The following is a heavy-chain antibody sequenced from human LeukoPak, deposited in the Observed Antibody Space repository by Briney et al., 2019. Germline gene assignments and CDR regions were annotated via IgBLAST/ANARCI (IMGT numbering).Heavy chain of an antibody. CDR2: ISWNSGSI. CDR3: AKGVVGATFYYYGMDV. Sequence: GGSLRLSCAASGFTFDDYAMHWVQQAPGKGLEWVSGISWNSGSIGFADSVKGRFTISRDNAKNSLYLQMNSLRAEDTALYYCAKGVVGATFYYYGMDVWGQGTTVTVSS. CDR1: GFTFDDYA. V-gene: IGHV3-9*01. J-gene: IGHJ6*02. D-gene: IGHD1-26*01.